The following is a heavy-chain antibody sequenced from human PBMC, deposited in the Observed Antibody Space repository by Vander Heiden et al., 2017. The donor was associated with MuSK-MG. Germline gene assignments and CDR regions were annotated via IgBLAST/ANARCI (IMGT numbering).Heavy chain of an antibody. CDR3: ARGVDIEVVVAALDCLDY. J-gene: IGHJ4*02. D-gene: IGHD2-15*01. V-gene: IGHV4-34*01. CDR2: IKQSGRT. Sequence: QVQLQQFGAGLFNPSGTLSLPCCVYGGSFSRYYWSWIVQPAGKGLEWVGEIKQSGRTNYNPALKSRVTIEVDKAKIQFSLKLSTVTAADTAVYHCARGVDIEVVVAALDCLDYWGQGTLVTVSS. CDR1: GGSFSRYY.